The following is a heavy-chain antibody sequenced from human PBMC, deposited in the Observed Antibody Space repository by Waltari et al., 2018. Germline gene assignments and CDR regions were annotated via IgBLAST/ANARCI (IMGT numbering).Heavy chain of an antibody. CDR1: GGYS. D-gene: IGHD2-2*01. CDR2: IYHSGST. V-gene: IGHV4-30-2*01. CDR3: ARAYCSSTSCSFGGFDP. J-gene: IGHJ5*02. Sequence: GGYSWSWIRQPPGKGLEWIGYIYHSGSTYYNPSLKSRVTISVDRSKNQFSLKLSSVTAADTAVYYCARAYCSSTSCSFGGFDPWGQGTLVTVSS.